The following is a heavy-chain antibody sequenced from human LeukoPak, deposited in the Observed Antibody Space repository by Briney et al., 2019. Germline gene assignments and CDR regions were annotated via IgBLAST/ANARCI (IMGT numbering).Heavy chain of an antibody. CDR2: ISYNGSDT. CDR3: AKTEAPAAIRAGSDY. D-gene: IGHD2-2*02. Sequence: GGSLRLSCAASGFNFSHYCLHWVRQAPAKGLEWVAFISYNGSDTYYADSVKGRFTISRDNSNNTLYLQMNSLRAEDTAVYYCAKTEAPAAIRAGSDYWGQGTLVTVSS. CDR1: GFNFSHYC. J-gene: IGHJ4*02. V-gene: IGHV3-30*04.